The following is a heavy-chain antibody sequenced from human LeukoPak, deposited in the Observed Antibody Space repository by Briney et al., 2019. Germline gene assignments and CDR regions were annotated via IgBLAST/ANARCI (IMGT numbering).Heavy chain of an antibody. D-gene: IGHD3-22*01. J-gene: IGHJ4*02. V-gene: IGHV3-23*01. Sequence: GGSLRLSCAASGFTFSSYAMSWVRQAPGKGLEWVSAISGSGGSTYYADSVKGRFTISRDNSKNTLYLQMNSLRAEDTAVYYCAKAGYYYDSGYWYFDYWGQGTLVTVSS. CDR3: AKAGYYYDSGYWYFDY. CDR1: GFTFSSYA. CDR2: ISGSGGST.